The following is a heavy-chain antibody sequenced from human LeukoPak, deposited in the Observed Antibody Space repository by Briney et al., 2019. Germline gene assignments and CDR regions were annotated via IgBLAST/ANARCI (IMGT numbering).Heavy chain of an antibody. D-gene: IGHD3-10*01. Sequence: SETLSLTCAVSGGSVSSGSYYWSWIRHPPGKGLEWIGYIYYSGSTNNNPSLKSRVPISVDTSKNQFSLKLSSVTAADTAVYYCARDGYYYGPVDVWGKGTTVTVSS. CDR1: GGSVSSGSYY. V-gene: IGHV4-61*01. CDR3: ARDGYYYGPVDV. CDR2: IYYSGST. J-gene: IGHJ6*04.